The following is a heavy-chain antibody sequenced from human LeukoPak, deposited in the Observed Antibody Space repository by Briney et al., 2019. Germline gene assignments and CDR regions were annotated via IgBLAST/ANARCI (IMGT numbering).Heavy chain of an antibody. Sequence: SETLSLTCTVSGGSITSSSYYWGWTRQPPGKGLEWIGSVYYSGSTYYNPSLKSRVTMSVDTSKNQFSLKLSSVTAADTAVYYCARLTYYYDSSGYYYAKNWFDPWGQGTLVTVSS. CDR1: GGSITSSSYY. D-gene: IGHD3-22*01. V-gene: IGHV4-39*07. CDR3: ARLTYYYDSSGYYYAKNWFDP. J-gene: IGHJ5*02. CDR2: VYYSGST.